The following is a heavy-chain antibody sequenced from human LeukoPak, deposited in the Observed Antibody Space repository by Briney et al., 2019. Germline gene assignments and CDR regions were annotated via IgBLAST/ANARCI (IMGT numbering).Heavy chain of an antibody. Sequence: PGGSLRLSCAASGFTFSDYYMSWIRQAPGKGLEWVSYISSSGSTIYYADSVKGRFTISRDNAKNSLYLQMNSLRAEDTAVYYCARDSMTRSGNSAYYYMDVWGKGTTVTISS. J-gene: IGHJ6*03. CDR2: ISSSGSTI. CDR1: GFTFSDYY. V-gene: IGHV3-11*01. D-gene: IGHD2-21*01. CDR3: ARDSMTRSGNSAYYYMDV.